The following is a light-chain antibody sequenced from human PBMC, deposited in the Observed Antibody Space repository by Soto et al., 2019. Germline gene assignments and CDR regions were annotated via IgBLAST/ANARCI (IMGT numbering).Light chain of an antibody. CDR1: QGISSW. V-gene: IGKV1-12*01. J-gene: IGKJ3*01. CDR3: QPANSFPRT. Sequence: DIQMTQSPSSVSSSVGDRVTITCRATQGISSWLAWYQQKPGKAPKLLIYAASSLQSGVPPRFSGSESWTDFTLTINNLQPKDFATYYCQPANSFPRTFGPGTKVDIE. CDR2: AAS.